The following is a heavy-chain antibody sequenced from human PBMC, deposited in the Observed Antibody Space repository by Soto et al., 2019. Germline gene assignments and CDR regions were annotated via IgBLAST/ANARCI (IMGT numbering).Heavy chain of an antibody. CDR1: GLPFNTYW. Sequence: VQLVESGGDLVQPGGSLRLSCAASGLPFNTYWMSWVRQTPGKGLEWVANLRPDGNEQHYVDSVKGRFIFSRDNAKSSVSLQMNNLRVDDTAVYYCVTSRGYSYEYWGQGTLVTVSS. CDR3: VTSRGYSYEY. J-gene: IGHJ4*02. D-gene: IGHD5-18*01. V-gene: IGHV3-7*05. CDR2: LRPDGNEQ.